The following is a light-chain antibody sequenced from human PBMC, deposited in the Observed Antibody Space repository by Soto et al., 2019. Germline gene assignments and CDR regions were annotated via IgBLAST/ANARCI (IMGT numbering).Light chain of an antibody. CDR3: QQSYTTLFT. J-gene: IGKJ3*01. CDR1: QSISNY. V-gene: IGKV1-39*01. Sequence: DIQMTQSPSSLSASVGDRVTITCRASQSISNYLNWYQQKPGKAPKLLIYAASSLQSGVPSRFSGSASGTDFTLTISSLQPEDFAPYSCQQSYTTLFTFGPGTNVDI. CDR2: AAS.